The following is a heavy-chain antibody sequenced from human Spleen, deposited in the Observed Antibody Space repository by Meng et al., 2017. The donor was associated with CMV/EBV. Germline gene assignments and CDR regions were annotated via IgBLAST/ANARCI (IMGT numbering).Heavy chain of an antibody. CDR2: INHSGST. J-gene: IGHJ4*02. V-gene: IGHV4-34*01. Sequence: QGQLQQGGAGLLKPSETLSLICAVYGGSFSGYYWSWIRQPPGKGLEWIGEINHSGSTNYNPSLKSRVTISVDTSKNQFSLKLSSVTAADTAVYYCARGGYYDSSGYSDYWGQGTLVTVSS. CDR1: GGSFSGYY. CDR3: ARGGYYDSSGYSDY. D-gene: IGHD3-22*01.